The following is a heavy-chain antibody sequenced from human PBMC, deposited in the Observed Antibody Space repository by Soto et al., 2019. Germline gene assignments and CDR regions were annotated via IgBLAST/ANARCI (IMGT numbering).Heavy chain of an antibody. D-gene: IGHD3-10*01. V-gene: IGHV3-23*01. Sequence: EVQLLESGGGLVQPGGSLRLSCAASGFTFSSDAMNWVRQAPGKGLEWVSDISGSGGITYYADSVKGRFTISRDNSKNTLDLQMNSLRAEDTAVYYCAKSAMVRGGGWFDPWGQGTLVTVSS. CDR3: AKSAMVRGGGWFDP. CDR1: GFTFSSDA. CDR2: ISGSGGIT. J-gene: IGHJ5*02.